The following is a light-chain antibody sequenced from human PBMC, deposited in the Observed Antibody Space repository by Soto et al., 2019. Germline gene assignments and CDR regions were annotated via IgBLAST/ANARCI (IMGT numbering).Light chain of an antibody. J-gene: IGKJ4*01. CDR2: DAS. Sequence: DIQRTQSPACLWSALVDIVTITCQASQDISNYLNWYQQKPGKAPELLIYDASNLETGVPSRFSGSGSGTDFTFTISSLQPEDIATYYCQQYDNLLATFGGGTK. CDR1: QDISNY. CDR3: QQYDNLLAT. V-gene: IGKV1-33*01.